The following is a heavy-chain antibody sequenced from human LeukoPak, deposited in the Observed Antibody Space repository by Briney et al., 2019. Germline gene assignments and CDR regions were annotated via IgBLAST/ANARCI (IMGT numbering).Heavy chain of an antibody. Sequence: PGGSLRLSCAASGFTFASYGMTWVRQAPGKGLEWVSYISGSSSTIYYADSLKGRFTISRDNAKNSLYLQMNSLRDEDTAVYYCARAVAGYDAFDIWGQGTMVTVSS. CDR1: GFTFASYG. J-gene: IGHJ3*02. CDR3: ARAVAGYDAFDI. CDR2: ISGSSSTI. V-gene: IGHV3-48*02. D-gene: IGHD6-19*01.